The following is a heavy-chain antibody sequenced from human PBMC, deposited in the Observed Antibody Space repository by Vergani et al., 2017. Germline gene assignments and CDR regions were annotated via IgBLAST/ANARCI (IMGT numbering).Heavy chain of an antibody. CDR3: ARNMVRGAAHYYYDYGMDV. CDR1: GFTFSSYS. D-gene: IGHD3-10*01. J-gene: IGHJ6*02. CDR2: ISSSSSYI. Sequence: EVQLVESGGGLVKPGGSLRLSCAASGFTFSSYSMNWVRQAPGKGLEWVSSISSSSSYIYYADSVKGRFTISRDNAKNSLYLQMNSLRAEDTAVYYCARNMVRGAAHYYYDYGMDVWGQGTTVTVSS. V-gene: IGHV3-21*01.